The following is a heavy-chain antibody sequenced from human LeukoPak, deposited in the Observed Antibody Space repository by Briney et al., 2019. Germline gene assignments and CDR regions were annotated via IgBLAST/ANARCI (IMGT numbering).Heavy chain of an antibody. D-gene: IGHD3-22*01. Sequence: TGGSLRLSCAASGFTFSSYAMTWVRQAPGKGLEWISAISGSAYSTSYADSVKGRFTISIDNSKNTLYLQMNSLRAEDTAIYYCARNTSGFKLGDAFDIWGQGTMVTVSS. CDR2: ISGSAYST. CDR1: GFTFSSYA. J-gene: IGHJ3*02. CDR3: ARNTSGFKLGDAFDI. V-gene: IGHV3-23*01.